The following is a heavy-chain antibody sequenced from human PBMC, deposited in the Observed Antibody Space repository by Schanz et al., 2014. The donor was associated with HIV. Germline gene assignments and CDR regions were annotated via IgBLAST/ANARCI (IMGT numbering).Heavy chain of an antibody. D-gene: IGHD3-16*01. Sequence: EVQLVESGGGLVQPGGSLRLSCAASGFTFSMYWMTWVRQAPGKGLEWVANIKEDGSEKYHADSVKGRFTISRDNAKNSLFLQMESLRAEDTAVYYCARDGGEVWGQGTTVTVSS. CDR1: GFTFSMYW. V-gene: IGHV3-7*01. CDR3: ARDGGEV. CDR2: IKEDGSEK. J-gene: IGHJ6*02.